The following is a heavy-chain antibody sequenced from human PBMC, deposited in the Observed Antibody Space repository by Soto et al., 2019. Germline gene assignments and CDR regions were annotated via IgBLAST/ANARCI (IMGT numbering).Heavy chain of an antibody. CDR1: GFTFSSYS. D-gene: IGHD1-26*01. V-gene: IGHV3-48*01. Sequence: GGSLRRSCAASGFTFSSYSMNWVRQAPGKGLEWVSYISSSSSTIYYADSVKGRFTISRDNAKNSLYLQMNSLRAEDTAVYYCARGSYSAVIVGATIAFDIWGQGTMVTVSS. J-gene: IGHJ3*02. CDR3: ARGSYSAVIVGATIAFDI. CDR2: ISSSSSTI.